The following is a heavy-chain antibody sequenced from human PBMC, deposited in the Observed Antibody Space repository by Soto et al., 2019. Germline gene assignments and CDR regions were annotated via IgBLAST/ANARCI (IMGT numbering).Heavy chain of an antibody. J-gene: IGHJ6*02. CDR1: GYAFTGRY. Sequence: VHLVQSGAEVKSPGASVKVSCRASGYAFTGRYLHWVRQAPGQGLEWMGAIDPKSGATNYAQKFQDWVTMTRNTSISTAYMELRRLKFDDTAVYYCARVTVAGTMAIYGLDIWGQGTTVTVSS. V-gene: IGHV1-2*04. CDR3: ARVTVAGTMAIYGLDI. D-gene: IGHD6-19*01. CDR2: IDPKSGAT.